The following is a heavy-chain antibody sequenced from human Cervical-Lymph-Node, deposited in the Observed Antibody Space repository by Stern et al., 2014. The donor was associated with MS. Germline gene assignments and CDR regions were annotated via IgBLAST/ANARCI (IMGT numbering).Heavy chain of an antibody. Sequence: QVQLVQSGAEVKKPGASVTVSCNVAGHPLSELAMHWLRQLPTRGLEWMGQVDPEDGETVYGQKFQGRLSMTEFTSTGTAYMTLTALRSEDTAVYYCATDRGFKWGPGTLVTVSS. J-gene: IGHJ4*02. V-gene: IGHV1-24*01. CDR3: ATDRGFK. CDR1: GHPLSELA. D-gene: IGHD3-10*01. CDR2: VDPEDGET.